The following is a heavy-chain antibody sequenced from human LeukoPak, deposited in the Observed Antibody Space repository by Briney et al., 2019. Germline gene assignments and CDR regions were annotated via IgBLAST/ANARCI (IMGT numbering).Heavy chain of an antibody. V-gene: IGHV3-30*18. CDR3: AKGILGRSYYYYGMDV. D-gene: IGHD7-27*01. CDR1: GFTFSSYG. Sequence: GGSLRLSCAASGFTFSSYGMHWVRQAPGKGLEWVAVISYDGSNKYYADSVKGRFTISRDNSKNTLYLQMNSLRAEDTAVYYCAKGILGRSYYYYGMDVWGQGTTVTVSS. CDR2: ISYDGSNK. J-gene: IGHJ6*02.